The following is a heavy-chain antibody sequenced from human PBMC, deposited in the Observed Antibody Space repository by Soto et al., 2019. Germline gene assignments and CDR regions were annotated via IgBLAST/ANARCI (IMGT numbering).Heavy chain of an antibody. CDR2: TYYRSKWYN. CDR1: GDSVSSNSAA. V-gene: IGHV6-1*01. D-gene: IGHD4-17*01. J-gene: IGHJ4*02. CDR3: ARVGLRYGDYDYYFDY. Sequence: KQSPTLSLTCAISGDSVSSNSAAWNWIRQSPSRGLEWLGRTYYRSKWYNDYAVSVKSRITINPDTSKNQFPLQLNSVTPEETAVYYCARVGLRYGDYDYYFDYWGQGTLVTVSS.